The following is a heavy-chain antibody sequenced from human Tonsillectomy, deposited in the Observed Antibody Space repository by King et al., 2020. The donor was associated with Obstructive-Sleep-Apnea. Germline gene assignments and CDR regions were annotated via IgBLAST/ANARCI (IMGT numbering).Heavy chain of an antibody. CDR3: ARALWGKYDSGSYRFDH. J-gene: IGHJ4*02. Sequence: VQLPQWGAGLLKPSETLSLTCAVSGGSFSGYYWTWIRQSPEKGLEWIGEINHSGTTNYNPSLKSRVTISVDTSKNQFSLNLTSMTTADTAMYYCARALWGKYDSGSYRFDHWGQGTLVTVSS. CDR2: INHSGTT. D-gene: IGHD3-10*01. V-gene: IGHV4-34*01. CDR1: GGSFSGYY.